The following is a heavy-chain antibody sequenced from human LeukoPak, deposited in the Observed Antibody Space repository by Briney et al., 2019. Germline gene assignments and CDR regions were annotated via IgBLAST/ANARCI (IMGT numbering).Heavy chain of an antibody. J-gene: IGHJ4*02. CDR1: GFTFDDYG. Sequence: PGGALRLSLAASGFTFDDYGMSSVGQAPGKVLGGVSGINLNGGSTGYADAVKGLFTISRDNAKNSLYLQMNSLRAEDTAVYYCARGIGQYSYFDYWGQGTLVTVSS. V-gene: IGHV3-20*03. CDR3: ARGIGQYSYFDY. D-gene: IGHD5-18*01. CDR2: INLNGGST.